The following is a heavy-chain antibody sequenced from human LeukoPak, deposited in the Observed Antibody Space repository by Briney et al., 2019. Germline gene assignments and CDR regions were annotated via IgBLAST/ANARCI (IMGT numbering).Heavy chain of an antibody. D-gene: IGHD1-26*01. CDR1: GYTFTSYD. CDR3: ARGSSVVSGSYSSL. J-gene: IGHJ4*02. Sequence: ASVKVSCKASGYTFTSYDINWVRQATGQGLEWMGWMNPNSGNTGYAQKFQGRVTITRNTSISTAYMELSSLRSEDTAVYYCARGSSVVSGSYSSLWGQGTLVTVSS. V-gene: IGHV1-8*03. CDR2: MNPNSGNT.